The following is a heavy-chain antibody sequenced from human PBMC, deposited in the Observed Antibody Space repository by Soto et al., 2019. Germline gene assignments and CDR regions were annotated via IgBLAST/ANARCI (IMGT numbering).Heavy chain of an antibody. CDR2: IIPIFGTA. CDR1: GGTFSSYA. J-gene: IGHJ3*02. D-gene: IGHD2-21*02. CDR3: ASSVVVTAQPHDAFDI. Sequence: SVKVSCKASGGTFSSYAISWVRQAPGQGLEWMGGIIPIFGTANYAQKFQGRVTITADESTSTAYMELSSLRSEDTAVYYCASSVVVTAQPHDAFDIWGQGTMVTVSS. V-gene: IGHV1-69*13.